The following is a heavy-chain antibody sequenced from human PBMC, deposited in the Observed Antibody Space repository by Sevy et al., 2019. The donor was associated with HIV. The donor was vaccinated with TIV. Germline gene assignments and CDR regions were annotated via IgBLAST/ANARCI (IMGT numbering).Heavy chain of an antibody. CDR2: ISSSSSNI. CDR1: GFTFSSYD. J-gene: IGHJ6*02. V-gene: IGHV3-48*01. CDR3: AREGGYTDQGMDV. Sequence: GGSLRLSCGASGFTFSSYDMNWVRQAPGKGLEWVSYISSSSSNIYYADSVKGRFTISRDNAKNSLSVQMNSLRAEDTAVYYCAREGGYTDQGMDVWGQGTTVTVFS. D-gene: IGHD5-12*01.